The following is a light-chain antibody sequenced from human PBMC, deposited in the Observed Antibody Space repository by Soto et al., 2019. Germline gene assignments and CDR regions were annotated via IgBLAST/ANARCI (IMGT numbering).Light chain of an antibody. V-gene: IGLV2-14*03. CDR1: SSDVGGYNF. Sequence: QSVLTQPASVSGSPGQSVTISCAGTSSDVGGYNFVSWYQQHPGKAPQLMIYDVSSRPSGVSNRFSGSKSGNTASLTISGLQAEXEADYYCSSYTSSYTYVFGTGTKVTVL. CDR2: DVS. CDR3: SSYTSSYTYV. J-gene: IGLJ1*01.